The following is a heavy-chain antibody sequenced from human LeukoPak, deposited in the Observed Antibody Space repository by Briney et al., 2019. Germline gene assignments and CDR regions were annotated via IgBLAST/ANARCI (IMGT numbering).Heavy chain of an antibody. D-gene: IGHD5-18*01. Sequence: GASVKVSRKASGYIFTTYAISWVRQAPGQGLEWMGGIIPIFGTANYAQKFQGRVTITADESTSTAYMELSSLRSEDTAVYYCAREAGYSYGYGGNWFDPWGQGTLVTVSS. V-gene: IGHV1-69*13. CDR3: AREAGYSYGYGGNWFDP. CDR2: IIPIFGTA. CDR1: GYIFTTYA. J-gene: IGHJ5*02.